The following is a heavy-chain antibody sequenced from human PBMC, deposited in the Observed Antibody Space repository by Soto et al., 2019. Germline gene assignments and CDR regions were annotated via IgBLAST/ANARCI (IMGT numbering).Heavy chain of an antibody. CDR2: INTGNGNT. CDR1: GYMFTSYD. J-gene: IGHJ3*02. Sequence: QVHLVQSGAEEKKPGASVKVSCKASGYMFTSYDLHWVRQAPGQSPEWMGWINTGNGNTKYSQKFQGRDTITRDKSANTADMELSRLRSEVTALYICARVYRSLFCGGYCLAFAIWGQGTRVSVSS. D-gene: IGHD2-21*02. CDR3: ARVYRSLFCGGYCLAFAI. V-gene: IGHV1-3*04.